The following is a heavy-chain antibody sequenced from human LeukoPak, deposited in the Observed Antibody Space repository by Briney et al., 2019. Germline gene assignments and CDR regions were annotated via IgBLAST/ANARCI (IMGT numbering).Heavy chain of an antibody. Sequence: GRSLRLSCAASGFTFSSYGMHWVRQAPGKGLEWVAVISYDGSNKYYADSVKGRFTISRDNSKNTLYLQMNSLRAEDTAVYCCARDSPSRGMDVWGQGTTVTVSS. CDR1: GFTFSSYG. V-gene: IGHV3-30*03. CDR2: ISYDGSNK. CDR3: ARDSPSRGMDV. J-gene: IGHJ6*02.